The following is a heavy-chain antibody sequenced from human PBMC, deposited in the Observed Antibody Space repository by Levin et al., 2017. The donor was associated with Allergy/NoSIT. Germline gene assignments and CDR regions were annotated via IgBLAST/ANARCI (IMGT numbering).Heavy chain of an antibody. CDR3: GRDIVVLPGVPTTFAVDV. Sequence: SSPTLSLPFTFSFFSLPLFSSSFLLPPPPPFPFLSFLCSLSSRGPPSYNPSLKGRVTISIDTSKNQFSLNLNSVTAADTAVYYCGRDIVVLPGVPTTFAVDVWGQGTTVTVSS. CDR1: FFSLPLFSSS. D-gene: IGHD2-2*01. J-gene: IGHJ6*02. V-gene: IGHV4-30-4*08. CDR2: LSSRGPP.